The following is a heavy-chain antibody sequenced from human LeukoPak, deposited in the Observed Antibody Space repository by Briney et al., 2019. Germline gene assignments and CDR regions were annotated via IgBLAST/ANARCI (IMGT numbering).Heavy chain of an antibody. CDR3: ARDYSGQWEQLTGWWIDP. CDR2: INPSGDFR. V-gene: IGHV1-46*01. Sequence: ASVKVSCKASGGTFSSYAISWVRQAPGQGLEWMAIINPSGDFRSYAQKFQGRVTVTRDMSTRTVYMELSDLRPEDTALYYCARDYSGQWEQLTGWWIDPWGQGTLVIVSS. J-gene: IGHJ5*02. CDR1: GGTFSSYA. D-gene: IGHD1-26*01.